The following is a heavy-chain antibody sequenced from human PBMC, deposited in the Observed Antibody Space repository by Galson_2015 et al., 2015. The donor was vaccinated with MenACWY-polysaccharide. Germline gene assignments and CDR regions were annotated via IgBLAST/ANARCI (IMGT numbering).Heavy chain of an antibody. CDR3: AREQDSRSLDY. V-gene: IGHV1-2*02. D-gene: IGHD4-11*01. CDR2: INPNNGGT. Sequence: SVKVSCKASGYTFIGYYMHWVRQAPGQGLEWMGWINPNNGGTDFARKFRGRITMTRDTSISTAYMELNRLASDDTAVYYCAREQDSRSLDYWGQGTLVTV. CDR1: GYTFIGYY. J-gene: IGHJ4*02.